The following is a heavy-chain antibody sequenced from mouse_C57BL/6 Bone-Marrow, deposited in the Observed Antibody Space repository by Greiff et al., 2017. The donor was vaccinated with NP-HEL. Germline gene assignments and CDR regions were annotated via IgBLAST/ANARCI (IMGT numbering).Heavy chain of an antibody. V-gene: IGHV14-4*01. CDR1: GFNIKDDY. D-gene: IGHD2-3*01. CDR2: IDPENGDT. J-gene: IGHJ2*01. CDR3: TFDGPVDY. Sequence: EVHLVESGAELVRPGASVKLSCTASGFNIKDDYMHWVKQRPEQGLEWIGWIDPENGDTEYASKFQGKATITADTSSNTAYLQLSSLTSEDTAVYYCTFDGPVDYWGQGTTLTVSS.